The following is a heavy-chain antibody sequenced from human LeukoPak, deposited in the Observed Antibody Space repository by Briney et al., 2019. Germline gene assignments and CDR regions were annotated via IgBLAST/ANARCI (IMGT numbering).Heavy chain of an antibody. Sequence: GGSLRLSCAASGFTFSNYWLSWVRQAPGKGLEWVANIGQDGSEKYYVDSVKGRFTISRDNAKNSLYLQMSSLRDEDTAVYYCANLNIVVVAATIYDYWGQGTLVTVSS. CDR1: GFTFSNYW. J-gene: IGHJ4*02. CDR2: IGQDGSEK. CDR3: ANLNIVVVAATIYDY. V-gene: IGHV3-7*01. D-gene: IGHD2-15*01.